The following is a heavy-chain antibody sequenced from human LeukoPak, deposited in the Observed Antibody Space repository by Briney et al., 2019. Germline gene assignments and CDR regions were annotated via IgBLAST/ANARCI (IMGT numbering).Heavy chain of an antibody. CDR1: GFTFNSYA. Sequence: GGSLRLSCAVSGFTFNSYAMHWVRQAPGKGLEWVSFISYDGNNKYYADSVKGRFTISRDNSKNTLYLQMNSLRAEDTAVYYCARDQAGEVPYYFDYWGQGTLVTVSS. D-gene: IGHD7-27*01. CDR2: ISYDGNNK. V-gene: IGHV3-30-3*01. J-gene: IGHJ4*02. CDR3: ARDQAGEVPYYFDY.